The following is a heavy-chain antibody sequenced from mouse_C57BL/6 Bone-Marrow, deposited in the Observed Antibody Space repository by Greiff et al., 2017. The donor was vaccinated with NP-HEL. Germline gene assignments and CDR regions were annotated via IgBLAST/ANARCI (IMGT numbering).Heavy chain of an antibody. CDR3: ARPSYYSNFPAWFAY. J-gene: IGHJ3*01. CDR2: IYPRSGNT. V-gene: IGHV1-81*01. Sequence: VNVVESGAELARPGASVKLSCKASGYTFTSYGISWVKQRTGQGLEWIGEIYPRSGNTYYNEKFKGKATLTADKSSSTAYMELRSLTSEDSAVYFCARPSYYSNFPAWFAYWGQGTLVTVSA. CDR1: GYTFTSYG. D-gene: IGHD2-5*01.